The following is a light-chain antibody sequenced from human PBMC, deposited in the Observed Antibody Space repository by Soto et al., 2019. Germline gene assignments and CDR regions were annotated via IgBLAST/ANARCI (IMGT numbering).Light chain of an antibody. CDR3: QPHGGPPLFT. J-gene: IGKJ3*01. V-gene: IGKV3-20*01. Sequence: VLTQSPGTLSLSAGERATLSCRASQSVETYLAWYQQKPGQAPRLLIYGASRRATGISERFSGSGSGTDFTLTITRLEPEDFAVYYCQPHGGPPLFTFGPGTKVDIK. CDR1: QSVETY. CDR2: GAS.